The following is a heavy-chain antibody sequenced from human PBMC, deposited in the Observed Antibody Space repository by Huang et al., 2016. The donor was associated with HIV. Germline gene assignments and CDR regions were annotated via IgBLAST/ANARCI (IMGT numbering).Heavy chain of an antibody. CDR1: GYTFTSCG. CDR2: ISASSGDT. J-gene: IGHJ3*02. Sequence: QIQLMQSGPELKQPGASVKVSCKASGYTFTSCGFTWVRQAPGQGPEWMGWISASSGDTEYAQKFQGRVTLTTDTSTNIAYMELRSLRSDDTAKYYCARDPKYHRIGYYRQRRGIDIWGQGTMVIVSS. CDR3: ARDPKYHRIGYYRQRRGIDI. D-gene: IGHD3-22*01. V-gene: IGHV1-18*01.